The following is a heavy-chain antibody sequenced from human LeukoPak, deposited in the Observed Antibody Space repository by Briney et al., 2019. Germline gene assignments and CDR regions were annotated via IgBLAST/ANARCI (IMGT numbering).Heavy chain of an antibody. CDR3: ALIGDGVYYYYYMDV. V-gene: IGHV5-51*01. Sequence: GESLKISCKGSGYSFTSYWIGWVRQMPGKGLEWMGIIYPGDSDTRYSPSFQGQVTISADKSISTAYLQWSSLKASDTAMYYCALIGDGVYYYYYMDVWGKGTTVTVSS. CDR1: GYSFTSYW. CDR2: IYPGDSDT. D-gene: IGHD2/OR15-2a*01. J-gene: IGHJ6*03.